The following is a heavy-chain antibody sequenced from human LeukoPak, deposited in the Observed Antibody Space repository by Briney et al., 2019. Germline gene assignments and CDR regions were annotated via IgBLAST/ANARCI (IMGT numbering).Heavy chain of an antibody. J-gene: IGHJ5*02. CDR1: RYTFTDYY. Sequence: ASVKVSCKASRYTFTDYYMHWVRQAPGQGLEWMGWINPNSGDTNCAQKFQGRVTMTRDTSISTGYMEMSRLRSDDTAVYYCAREDYYDTTGYSNWFDPWGQGTLVTVSS. CDR2: INPNSGDT. D-gene: IGHD3-22*01. CDR3: AREDYYDTTGYSNWFDP. V-gene: IGHV1-2*02.